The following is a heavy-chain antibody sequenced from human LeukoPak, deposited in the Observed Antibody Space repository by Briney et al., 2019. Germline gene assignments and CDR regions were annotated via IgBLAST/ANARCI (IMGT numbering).Heavy chain of an antibody. V-gene: IGHV1-8*01. D-gene: IGHD3-16*02. CDR2: MNPNSGNT. Sequence: ASVKVSCKASGYTFTSYDINWVRQATGQGLEWMGWMNPNSGNTGYAQKFQGRVTMTRNTSITTAYMELSSLRSEDTAVYYCARGLRGASYDYVWGSYREYYFDYWGQGTLVTVSS. CDR3: ARGLRGASYDYVWGSYREYYFDY. J-gene: IGHJ4*02. CDR1: GYTFTSYD.